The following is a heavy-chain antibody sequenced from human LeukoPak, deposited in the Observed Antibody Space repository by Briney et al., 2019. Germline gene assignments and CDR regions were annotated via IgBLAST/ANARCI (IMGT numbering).Heavy chain of an antibody. J-gene: IGHJ4*02. CDR1: GYTFIAYY. V-gene: IGHV1-2*02. CDR2: INTNSGGT. D-gene: IGHD2-2*01. CDR3: ARENYPAAMDS. Sequence: GASVKVSCKASGYTFIAYYIHWVRQAPGQGLEWMGWINTNSGGTDYAWKFQGRVTMTRDKSISTVYMELSRLTSDDTAVYFCARENYPAAMDSWGQGTLLTVSS.